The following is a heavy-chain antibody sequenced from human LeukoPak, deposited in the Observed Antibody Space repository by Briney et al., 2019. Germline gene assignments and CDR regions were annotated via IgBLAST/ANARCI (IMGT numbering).Heavy chain of an antibody. CDR2: IRYDGSNK. J-gene: IGHJ6*03. V-gene: IGHV3-30*02. Sequence: GGSLRLSCAASGFTFSSYGMHWVRQAPGKGLEWVAFIRYDGSNKYYADSVKGRFTISRDNSKNTLYLQMNSLRAEDTAVYYCASIGGYFGSYYYYMDVWGKGTTVTISS. CDR3: ASIGGYFGSYYYYMDV. CDR1: GFTFSSYG. D-gene: IGHD3-9*01.